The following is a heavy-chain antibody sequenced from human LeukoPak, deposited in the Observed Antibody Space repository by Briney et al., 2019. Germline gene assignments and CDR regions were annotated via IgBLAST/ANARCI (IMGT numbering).Heavy chain of an antibody. V-gene: IGHV3-30-3*01. CDR2: ISYDGSNK. J-gene: IGHJ6*02. D-gene: IGHD3-22*01. CDR3: AGDRKNYYDSSGYYLNYYYYYGMDV. CDR1: GFTFSSYA. Sequence: GGSLRLSCAASGFTFSSYAMHWVRQAPGKGLEWVAVISYDGSNKYYADSVKGRFTISRDNSKNTLYLQMNSLRAEDTAVYYCAGDRKNYYDSSGYYLNYYYYYGMDVWGQGTTVTVSS.